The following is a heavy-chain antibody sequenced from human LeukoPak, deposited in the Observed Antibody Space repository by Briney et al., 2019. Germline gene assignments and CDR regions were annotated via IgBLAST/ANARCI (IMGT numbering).Heavy chain of an antibody. D-gene: IGHD3-9*01. Sequence: GGSLRLSCAASGFTFSSYAMSWVRQAPGKGLEWVSAISGSGGSTYYADSVKGRFTISRDNSKNTLYPQMNSLRAEDTAVYYCAKMGFPFDHFDYWGQGTLVTVSS. V-gene: IGHV3-23*01. CDR1: GFTFSSYA. CDR3: AKMGFPFDHFDY. CDR2: ISGSGGST. J-gene: IGHJ4*02.